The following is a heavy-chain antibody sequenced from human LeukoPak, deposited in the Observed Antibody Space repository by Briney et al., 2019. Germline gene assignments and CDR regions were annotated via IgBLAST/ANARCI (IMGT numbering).Heavy chain of an antibody. J-gene: IGHJ4*02. D-gene: IGHD6-13*01. CDR1: GFTFSNYA. CDR2: ISHDGINT. V-gene: IGHV3-30*18. Sequence: GGSLRLSCAASGFTFSNYAMHWVRQDSGRGLDWVAVISHDGINTYYADSVKGRFTISRDNSKNTLYLQMNSLRADDTAVYYCAKDLMPRRRESWNRIPAAGPQPPDYWGQGTLVTVSS. CDR3: AKDLMPRRRESWNRIPAAGPQPPDY.